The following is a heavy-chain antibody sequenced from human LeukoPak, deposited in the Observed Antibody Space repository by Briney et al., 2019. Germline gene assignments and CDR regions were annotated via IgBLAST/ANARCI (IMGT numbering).Heavy chain of an antibody. Sequence: GGSLRLSCAASGFIVSNTYMTWVRQAPGKGLEWVAFIRYDGSNKYYADSVKGRFTISRDNSKNTLYLQMNSLRAEDTAVYYCAKAAIVDYWGQGTLVTVSS. CDR2: IRYDGSNK. J-gene: IGHJ4*02. V-gene: IGHV3-30*02. D-gene: IGHD5-18*01. CDR3: AKAAIVDY. CDR1: GFIVSNTY.